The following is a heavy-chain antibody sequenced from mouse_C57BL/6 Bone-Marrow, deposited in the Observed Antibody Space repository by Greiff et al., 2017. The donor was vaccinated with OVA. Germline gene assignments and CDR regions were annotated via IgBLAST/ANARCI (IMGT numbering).Heavy chain of an antibody. J-gene: IGHJ3*01. Sequence: DVKLVESGGGLVQPGGSLKLSCAASGFTFSDYYMYWVRQTPEKRLEWVAYISNGGGSTYYPDTVKGRFTIARDNAKNTRYLQMSRLKSEDTAMYYSARPGGSSWFAYWGQGTLVTVSA. D-gene: IGHD1-1*02. CDR2: ISNGGGST. CDR1: GFTFSDYY. V-gene: IGHV5-12*01. CDR3: ARPGGSSWFAY.